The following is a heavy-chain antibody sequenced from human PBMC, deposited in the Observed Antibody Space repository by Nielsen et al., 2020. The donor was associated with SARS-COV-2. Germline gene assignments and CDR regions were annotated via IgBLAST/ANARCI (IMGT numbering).Heavy chain of an antibody. Sequence: GGSLRLSCAASGFTFSDYYMSWVRQAPGKGLEWVSAISGSGGSTYYADSVKGRFTISRDNSKNTLYLQMNSLRAEDTAVYYCATHPGRGIAVTSMGWYFDLWGRGTLVTVSS. CDR1: GFTFSDYY. J-gene: IGHJ2*01. D-gene: IGHD6-19*01. CDR2: ISGSGGST. V-gene: IGHV3-23*01. CDR3: ATHPGRGIAVTSMGWYFDL.